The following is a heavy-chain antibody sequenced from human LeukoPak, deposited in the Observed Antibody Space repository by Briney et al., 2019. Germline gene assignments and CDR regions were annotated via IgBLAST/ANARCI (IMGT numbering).Heavy chain of an antibody. D-gene: IGHD3-10*01. V-gene: IGHV4-4*02. CDR1: GGSISSSNW. Sequence: SETLSLTCAVSGGSISSSNWWSWVRPPPGKGLEWIGEIYHSGSTYYNPSLKSRVTISVDTSKNQFSLKLSSVTAADTAVYYCARDLGGILWFGESRLDYWGQGTLVTVSS. CDR3: ARDLGGILWFGESRLDY. CDR2: IYHSGST. J-gene: IGHJ4*02.